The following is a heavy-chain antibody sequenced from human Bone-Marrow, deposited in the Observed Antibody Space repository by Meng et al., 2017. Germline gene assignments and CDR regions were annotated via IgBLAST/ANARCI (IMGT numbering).Heavy chain of an antibody. CDR1: GFTFSSYG. D-gene: IGHD6-13*01. Sequence: GESLKISCAASGFTFSSYGMNWVRQAPGKGLEWVSLITWDGGSTYYADSVKGRFTISRDNRKNSLYLQMNSLRTEDTALYYCAKDRNDRAAAAIIFDFWGQGTKVTVSS. CDR3: AKDRNDRAAAAIIFDF. J-gene: IGHJ3*01. CDR2: ITWDGGST. V-gene: IGHV3-43D*03.